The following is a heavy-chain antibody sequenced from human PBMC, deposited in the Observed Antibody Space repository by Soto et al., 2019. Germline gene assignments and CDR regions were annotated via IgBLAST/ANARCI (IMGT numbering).Heavy chain of an antibody. V-gene: IGHV1-69*01. CDR2: FIPIFGTS. D-gene: IGHD1-1*01. CDR3: ARGELKTGSVPYSMDV. CDR1: GGTFNTYG. Sequence: QVQLVQSGAEVKNPGSSVKVSCKAYGGTFNTYGITWVRQAPGQGLEWMGGFIPIFGTSNYAHKFQGRLSMSADDPTSTAYMELSSLRSDDTAVYYCARGELKTGSVPYSMDVWGQGTTVAVSS. J-gene: IGHJ6*02.